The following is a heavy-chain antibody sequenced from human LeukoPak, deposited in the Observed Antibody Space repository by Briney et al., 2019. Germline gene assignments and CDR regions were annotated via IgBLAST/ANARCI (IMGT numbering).Heavy chain of an antibody. CDR3: CGSASYNWFDP. J-gene: IGHJ5*02. CDR1: GFTFSSYW. V-gene: IGHV3-74*01. Sequence: PGGSLRLSCAASGFTFSSYWMHWVRQAPGKGLVWVSRIYNDESSTSYADSVKGRFTISRDNAKNTLYLQMNSLRPEDTAVYYCCGSASYNWFDPWGQGTQVTVSS. CDR2: IYNDESST. D-gene: IGHD3-10*01.